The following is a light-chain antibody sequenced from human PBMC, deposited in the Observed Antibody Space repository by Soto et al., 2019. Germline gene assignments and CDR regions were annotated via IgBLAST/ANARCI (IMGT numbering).Light chain of an antibody. CDR3: QQYNSYSGLT. CDR2: TAS. Sequence: DIQMTQSPSTLSASVGDRVTITCRASQSISSWLAWYQQKPGKAPKLLIYTASSLESGVPSRFRGSGSGTEFTLTTSSLQPDDFATYYCQQYNSYSGLTFGGGTKVEIK. V-gene: IGKV1-5*03. CDR1: QSISSW. J-gene: IGKJ4*01.